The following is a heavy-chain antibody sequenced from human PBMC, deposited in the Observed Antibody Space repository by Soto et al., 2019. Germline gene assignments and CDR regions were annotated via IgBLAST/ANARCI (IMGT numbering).Heavy chain of an antibody. CDR2: IDIGGNT. CDR3: VQTTGWPGFDF. Sequence: GGSLRLSCAASGFTFDDYGMSWARQAPGKGLEWVSIIDIGGNTYYADSVKDRFTISRDNSRNTLYLHMDSLRAEDTAVYYCVQTTGWPGFDFWGQGTLVTVSS. J-gene: IGHJ4*02. D-gene: IGHD6-19*01. V-gene: IGHV3-66*01. CDR1: GFTFDDYG.